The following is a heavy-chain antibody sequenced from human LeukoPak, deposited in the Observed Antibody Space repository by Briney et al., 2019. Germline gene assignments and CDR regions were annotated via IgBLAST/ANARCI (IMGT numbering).Heavy chain of an antibody. V-gene: IGHV1-2*02. CDR2: INPNSGGT. Sequence: ASVKVSCKASGYTFTGYYMHWVRQAPGQGLEWMGWINPNSGGTNYAQKFQGRVTMTRDTSISTAYMELSRLRSEDTAVYYCARVRDTAMVTGYFDYWGQGTLVTVSS. CDR1: GYTFTGYY. J-gene: IGHJ4*02. D-gene: IGHD5-18*01. CDR3: ARVRDTAMVTGYFDY.